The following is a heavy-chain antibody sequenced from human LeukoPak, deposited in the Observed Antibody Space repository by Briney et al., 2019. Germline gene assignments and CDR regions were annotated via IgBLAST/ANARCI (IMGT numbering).Heavy chain of an antibody. Sequence: KPGGSLRLSCAASGFTFSYHNMHWVRQAPGKGLEWVSSITSGGSYIYYADSVKGRFTISRDNAKNSLYLQMNSLRAEDTAVYYCARGHGAATITSDYWGQGTLVTVSS. J-gene: IGHJ4*02. CDR3: ARGHGAATITSDY. CDR2: ITSGGSYI. CDR1: GFTFSYHN. D-gene: IGHD5-24*01. V-gene: IGHV3-21*01.